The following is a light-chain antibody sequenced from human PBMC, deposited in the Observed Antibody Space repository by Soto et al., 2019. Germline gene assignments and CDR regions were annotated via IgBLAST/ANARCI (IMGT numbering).Light chain of an antibody. CDR2: GAS. V-gene: IGKV3-20*01. CDR1: QTVSSTY. Sequence: EIVLTQSPGTLSLSPGERATLSCRASQTVSSTYLVWYQQKPGQAPRLLIYGASNRAPGLSDRFSGSGSGTDFTLTISRLEPQDFVVYYCHQCGNSWWTFGQATKVSIK. CDR3: HQCGNSWWT. J-gene: IGKJ1*01.